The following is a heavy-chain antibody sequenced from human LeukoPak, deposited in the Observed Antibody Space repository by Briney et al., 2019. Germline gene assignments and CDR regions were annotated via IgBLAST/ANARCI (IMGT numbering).Heavy chain of an antibody. J-gene: IGHJ5*02. CDR1: GYTFTGYY. V-gene: IGHV1-2*02. CDR2: INPNSGGT. Sequence: ASVKVSCKASGYTFTGYYMHWVRQAPGQGLEWMGWINPNSGGTNYAQKFQGRVTMTRDPSISTAYMELSRLRSDDTAVYYCARDLTIFGVVQNWFDPWGQGTLVTVSS. D-gene: IGHD3-3*01. CDR3: ARDLTIFGVVQNWFDP.